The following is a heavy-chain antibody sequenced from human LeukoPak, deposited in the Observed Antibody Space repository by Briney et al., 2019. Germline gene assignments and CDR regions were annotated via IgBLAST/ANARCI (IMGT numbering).Heavy chain of an antibody. J-gene: IGHJ3*02. CDR2: INQDGSAK. Sequence: GGSLRLSCAASGFTFRSYWMSWVRQAPGKGLEWVANINQDGSAKYYVDSVKGRFTISRDNARDSLYLQMNSLRAEDTAVYYCTLLNWGVAFDIWGQGAMVTVSS. CDR1: GFTFRSYW. CDR3: TLLNWGVAFDI. D-gene: IGHD7-27*01. V-gene: IGHV3-7*01.